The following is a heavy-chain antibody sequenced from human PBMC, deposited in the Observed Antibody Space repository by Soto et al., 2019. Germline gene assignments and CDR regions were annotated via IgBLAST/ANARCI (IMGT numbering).Heavy chain of an antibody. CDR2: INPNSGGT. J-gene: IGHJ5*02. CDR3: AREGSGYSGYDYLESRWFDP. D-gene: IGHD5-12*01. Sequence: ASVKVSCKASGYTFSGFYMHWVRQAPGQGLEWMGWINPNSGGTKSAEKFQGRVTMTRDTSISTAYMELSRLTSDDTAVYYCAREGSGYSGYDYLESRWFDPWGQGTLVTVSS. CDR1: GYTFSGFY. V-gene: IGHV1-2*02.